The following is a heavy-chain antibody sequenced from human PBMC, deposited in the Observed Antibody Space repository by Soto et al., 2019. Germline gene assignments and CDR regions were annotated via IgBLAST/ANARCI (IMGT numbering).Heavy chain of an antibody. J-gene: IGHJ4*02. V-gene: IGHV3-33*01. CDR1: GFTFSSYA. D-gene: IGHD6-13*01. Sequence: PGGSLRLSCSASGFTFSSYAMHWVRQAPGKGLEWVAIIWYDGSEQYYADSVRGRFTISRDNSKNTLYVQMNSLRAEDTAVYYCARGAAIAGAGPKSRFAYWGRGMLVTVSS. CDR2: IWYDGSEQ. CDR3: ARGAAIAGAGPKSRFAY.